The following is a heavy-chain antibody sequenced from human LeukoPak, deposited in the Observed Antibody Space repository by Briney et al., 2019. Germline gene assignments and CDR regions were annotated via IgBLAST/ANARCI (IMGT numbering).Heavy chain of an antibody. CDR3: ARVEGYCSGGSCYSGNAFDI. CDR1: GFTFSSYG. Sequence: PGRSLRLSCAASGFTFSSYGMEWVRQAPGEGLGWGAVIWYDGSNKYYADSVKGRFTISRDNSKNTLYLQMNSLRAEDTAVYYCARVEGYCSGGSCYSGNAFDIWGQGTMVTVSS. V-gene: IGHV3-33*01. CDR2: IWYDGSNK. J-gene: IGHJ3*02. D-gene: IGHD2-15*01.